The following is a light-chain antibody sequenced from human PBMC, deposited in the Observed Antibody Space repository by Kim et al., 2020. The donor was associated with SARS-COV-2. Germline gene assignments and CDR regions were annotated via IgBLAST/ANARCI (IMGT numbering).Light chain of an antibody. CDR3: QVWDSSPAHPV. J-gene: IGLJ3*02. CDR1: TIGSKS. CDR2: YDN. Sequence: SYELTQPPSVSVAPGKTARISCGGDTIGSKSVHWYQQKSGQAPIMVIYYDNNRPSGIPERFSGSNSGNTATLTISGVEAGDEADFYCQVWDSSPAHPVFGGGTQLTVL. V-gene: IGLV3-21*04.